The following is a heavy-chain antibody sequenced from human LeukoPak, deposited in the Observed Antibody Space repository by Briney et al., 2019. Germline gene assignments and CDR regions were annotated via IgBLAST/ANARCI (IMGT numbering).Heavy chain of an antibody. J-gene: IGHJ6*02. Sequence: ASVKVSCKASGYTFTSYDINWVRQATGQGLEWMGWMNPNSGNTGYAQKFQGRVTMTRNTSISTAYMELSSLRSEDTAVYYCARGPLLGSSSVGYYYGMDVWGQETTVTVSS. D-gene: IGHD6-6*01. CDR2: MNPNSGNT. CDR3: ARGPLLGSSSVGYYYGMDV. CDR1: GYTFTSYD. V-gene: IGHV1-8*01.